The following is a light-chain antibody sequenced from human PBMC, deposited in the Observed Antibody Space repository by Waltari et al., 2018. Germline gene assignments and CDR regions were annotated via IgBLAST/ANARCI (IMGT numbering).Light chain of an antibody. CDR2: EDS. Sequence: SYELTQPPSVSVSPGQTASITCSGHALSTKYAYWYHQKSGQAPVLVIFEDSKRPSGIPERISGSSSGTMATLTLSEAQLEDEGDYYCLSPDSSGTYVVFGGGTKLTVL. CDR1: ALSTKY. J-gene: IGLJ2*01. CDR3: LSPDSSGTYVV. V-gene: IGLV3-10*01.